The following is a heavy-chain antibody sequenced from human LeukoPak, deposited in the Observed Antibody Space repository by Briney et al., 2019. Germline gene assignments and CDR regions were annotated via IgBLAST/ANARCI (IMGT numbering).Heavy chain of an antibody. D-gene: IGHD3-3*01. CDR2: IYHSGST. J-gene: IGHJ4*02. V-gene: IGHV4-38-2*01. CDR1: GYFISSGYY. Sequence: SETLSLTCAVSGYFISSGYYWGWIRQPPGKGLEWIGGIYHSGSTYYNPSLKSRVTISVDTSKNQFSLKLSSVTAADTAVYYCARHGESDFWSGYFLYYFDYWGQGTLVTVSS. CDR3: ARHGESDFWSGYFLYYFDY.